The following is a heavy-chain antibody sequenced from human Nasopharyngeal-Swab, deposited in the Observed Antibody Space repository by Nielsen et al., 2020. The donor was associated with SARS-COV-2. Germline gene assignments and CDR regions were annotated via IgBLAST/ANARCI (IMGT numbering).Heavy chain of an antibody. CDR2: ISSDSGAK. CDR3: LRGDRRDY. Sequence: GESLKISCSVSEFTFSDYVMNWVRQAPGKGLEWLSSISSDSGAKYHADSVKGRFTISRDNAKNSLYLEMNSLRAEDTAVYYCLRGDRRDYWGPGTLVSVSS. V-gene: IGHV3-21*01. J-gene: IGHJ4*02. CDR1: EFTFSDYV. D-gene: IGHD3-22*01.